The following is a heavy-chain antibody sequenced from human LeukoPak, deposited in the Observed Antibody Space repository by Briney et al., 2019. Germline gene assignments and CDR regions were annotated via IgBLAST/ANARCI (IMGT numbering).Heavy chain of an antibody. J-gene: IGHJ3*02. CDR3: AGGCLYNWNGRGAFDI. V-gene: IGHV4-34*01. D-gene: IGHD1-20*01. CDR1: GGSFSGYY. CDR2: INHSGST. Sequence: KPSETLSLTCAVYGGSFSGYYWSWIRQPPGKGLEWIGEINHSGSTNYNPYLKSRGTISVDPSKNQFPLNLSSVTAADTAVYYCAGGCLYNWNGRGAFDIWGQGTMVTVSS.